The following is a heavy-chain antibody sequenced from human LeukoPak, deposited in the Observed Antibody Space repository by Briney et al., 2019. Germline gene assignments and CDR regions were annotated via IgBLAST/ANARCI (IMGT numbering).Heavy chain of an antibody. J-gene: IGHJ4*02. Sequence: PSETLSLTCAVYGGSFSGYYWSWIRQPPGKGLEWIGEINHSGSTNYNPSLKSRVTISVDTSKNQFSLKLSSVTAADTAVYYCAREYSGSYLDYWGQGTLVTVSS. D-gene: IGHD1-26*01. V-gene: IGHV4-34*01. CDR2: INHSGST. CDR3: AREYSGSYLDY. CDR1: GGSFSGYY.